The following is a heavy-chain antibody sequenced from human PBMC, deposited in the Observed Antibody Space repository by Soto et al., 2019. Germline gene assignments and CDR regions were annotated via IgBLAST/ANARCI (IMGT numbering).Heavy chain of an antibody. CDR3: AKDLYGDNGAFDI. Sequence: GGSLRLSCAASGFTFSSYGMHWVRQAPGKGLEWVAVISYDGSNKYYADSVKGRFTISRDNSKNTLYLQMNSLRAEDTAVYYCAKDLYGDNGAFDIWGQGTMVTVSS. CDR1: GFTFSSYG. J-gene: IGHJ3*02. CDR2: ISYDGSNK. D-gene: IGHD4-17*01. V-gene: IGHV3-30*18.